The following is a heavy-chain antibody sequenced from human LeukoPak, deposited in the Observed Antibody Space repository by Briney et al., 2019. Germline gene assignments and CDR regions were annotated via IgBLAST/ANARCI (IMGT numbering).Heavy chain of an antibody. CDR3: ARARGSYYYYGMDV. D-gene: IGHD1-26*01. Sequence: GGSLRLSCAASGFIVSSNYMSWVRQAPGKGLEWVSVIYGGGSTYYADSVKGRFTISRDNSKNTLYLQMNSLRAEDTAVYYCARARGSYYYYGMDVWGQGTTVTVSS. CDR1: GFIVSSNY. CDR2: IYGGGST. V-gene: IGHV3-66*01. J-gene: IGHJ6*02.